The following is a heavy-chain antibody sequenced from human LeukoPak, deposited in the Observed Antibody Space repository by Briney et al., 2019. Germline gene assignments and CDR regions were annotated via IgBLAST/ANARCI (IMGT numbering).Heavy chain of an antibody. CDR1: GFTFSYHW. CDR3: ARLTGSGFDY. CDR2: IKNDGAVK. Sequence: GGSLRLSCAASGFTFSYHWMTWVRQAPGKGLEWVANIKNDGAVKNYVDSVKGRFTISRDNAKNSLYLQMNSLRAEDTAVYYCARLTGSGFDYWGQGTLVTVSS. J-gene: IGHJ4*02. V-gene: IGHV3-7*01. D-gene: IGHD6-19*01.